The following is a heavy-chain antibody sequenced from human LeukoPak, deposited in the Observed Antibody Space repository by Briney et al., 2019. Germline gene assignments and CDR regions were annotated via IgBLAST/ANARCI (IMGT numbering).Heavy chain of an antibody. Sequence: GGSLRLSCAASGFTFSSYSMNWVRQAPGKGLEWVSSISSSSNYIYYADSVKGRFTIFRDNAKNSLYLQMNSLRAEDTAVYYCAHSLPTYYYYGMDVWGQGTTVTVSS. CDR3: AHSLPTYYYYGMDV. D-gene: IGHD2-15*01. J-gene: IGHJ6*02. CDR2: ISSSSNYI. CDR1: GFTFSSYS. V-gene: IGHV3-21*01.